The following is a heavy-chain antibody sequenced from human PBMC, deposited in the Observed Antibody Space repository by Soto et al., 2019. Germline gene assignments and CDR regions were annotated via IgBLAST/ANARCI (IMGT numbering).Heavy chain of an antibody. CDR3: ARDSPPVDY. V-gene: IGHV1-18*03. Sequence: QVQLVQSGAEVKKPGASVKVSCKASGYTFTSYGISWVRQAPGQGLEWMGWISAYNGNTKNAQKLQGRVTMTTDTPTSTDYLELSRLKSVEMAVYYGARDSPPVDYWGEGTLVTVSS. CDR2: ISAYNGNT. CDR1: GYTFTSYG. J-gene: IGHJ4*02.